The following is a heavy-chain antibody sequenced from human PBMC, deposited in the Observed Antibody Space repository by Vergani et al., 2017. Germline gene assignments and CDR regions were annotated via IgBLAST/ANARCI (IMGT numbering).Heavy chain of an antibody. CDR1: GYTFTSYG. CDR3: AGDHGRGYDFWSGYYRGYYYMDV. J-gene: IGHJ6*03. CDR2: ISAYNGNT. D-gene: IGHD3-3*01. V-gene: IGHV1-18*01. Sequence: QVQLVQSGAEVKKPGASVKVSCKASGYTFTSYGISWVRQAPGQGLEWMGWISAYNGNTNYAQKLQGRVTMTTDTSTSTAYMELRSLRSDDTAVYYCAGDHGRGYDFWSGYYRGYYYMDVWGKGTTVTVSS.